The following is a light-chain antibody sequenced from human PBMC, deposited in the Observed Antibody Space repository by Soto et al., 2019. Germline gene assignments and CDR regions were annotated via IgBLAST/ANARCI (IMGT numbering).Light chain of an antibody. CDR3: QQCNSYPYT. V-gene: IGKV1-5*03. J-gene: IGKJ2*01. CDR1: QSISSW. Sequence: DIQMTRSPSTLSASVGDRVTITCRASQSISSWLAWYQQKPGKAPKLLIYKASSLESGVPSRFSGSGSGTEFTLTISSLQPDDFATYYCQQCNSYPYTFGQGTKLEIK. CDR2: KAS.